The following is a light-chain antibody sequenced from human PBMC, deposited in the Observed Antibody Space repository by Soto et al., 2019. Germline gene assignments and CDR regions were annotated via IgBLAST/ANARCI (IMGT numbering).Light chain of an antibody. CDR3: QQYNSAPLT. CDR2: AAS. Sequence: DIQMTQSPSSLSASVGDRVTITCRASQDISNSLAWYQQKPGQVPKVLIYAASILQSGVPARFSGSGSGTAFTLTISSLQPEDVAIYYCQQYNSAPLTFGGGTKVEI. V-gene: IGKV1-27*01. J-gene: IGKJ4*01. CDR1: QDISNS.